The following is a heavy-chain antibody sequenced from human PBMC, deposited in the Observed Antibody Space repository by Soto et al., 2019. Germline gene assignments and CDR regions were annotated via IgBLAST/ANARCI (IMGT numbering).Heavy chain of an antibody. CDR3: AKDSSVTTSLYYYYYGFDV. Sequence: VQLLESGGGLVQPGGSMRLACTASGFTFNHYAMSWVRQAPGKGLEWVSAVSGRGGSTKYADSVKVRFIISRDNSNSTLYLQMDSLRGEDTAVYYCAKDSSVTTSLYYYYYGFDVWGPGTTVPGSS. D-gene: IGHD4-17*01. J-gene: IGHJ6*02. CDR2: VSGRGGST. CDR1: GFTFNHYA. V-gene: IGHV3-23*01.